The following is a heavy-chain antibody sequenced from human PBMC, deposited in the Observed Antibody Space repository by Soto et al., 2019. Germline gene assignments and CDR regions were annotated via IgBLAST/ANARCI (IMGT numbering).Heavy chain of an antibody. CDR3: AAAFPYNWNYFGDTPLPNAAFDI. V-gene: IGHV1-24*01. D-gene: IGHD1-7*01. CDR1: GYTLTELS. J-gene: IGHJ3*02. Sequence: ASVKVSCKVSGYTLTELSMHWVRQAPGKGLEWMGGFDPEDGETIYAQKFQGRVTMTEDTSTDTAYMELSSLRSEDTAVYYCAAAFPYNWNYFGDTPLPNAAFDIWGQGTMVTVSS. CDR2: FDPEDGET.